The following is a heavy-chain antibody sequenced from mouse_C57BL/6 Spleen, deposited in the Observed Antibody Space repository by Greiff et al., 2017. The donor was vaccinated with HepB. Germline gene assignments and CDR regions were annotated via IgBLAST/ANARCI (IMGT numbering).Heavy chain of an antibody. V-gene: IGHV1-53*01. CDR2: INPSNGGT. J-gene: IGHJ4*01. CDR3: ARGGDYDYDEDAMDY. Sequence: QVQLQQPGTELVKPGASVKLSCKASGYTFTSYWMHWVKQRPGQGLEWIGNINPSNGGTNYNEKFKSKATLTVDKSSSTAYMQLSSLTSGDSAVYYCARGGDYDYDEDAMDYWGQGTSVTVSS. CDR1: GYTFTSYW. D-gene: IGHD2-4*01.